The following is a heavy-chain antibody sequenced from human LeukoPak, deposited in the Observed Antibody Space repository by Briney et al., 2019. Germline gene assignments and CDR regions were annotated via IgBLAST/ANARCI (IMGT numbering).Heavy chain of an antibody. CDR3: ARGRRRPQLPSFDY. CDR1: GGSFSGYY. Sequence: SETLSLTCAVYGGSFSGYYWSWIRQPPGKGLEWIGEINHNGSTNYNPSLKSRVTISVDTSKNQFSLKLSSVTAADTAVYYCARGRRRPQLPSFDYWGQGTLVTVSS. CDR2: INHNGST. J-gene: IGHJ4*02. D-gene: IGHD1-7*01. V-gene: IGHV4-34*01.